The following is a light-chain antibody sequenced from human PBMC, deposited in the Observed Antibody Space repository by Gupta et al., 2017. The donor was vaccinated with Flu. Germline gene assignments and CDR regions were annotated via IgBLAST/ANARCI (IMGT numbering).Light chain of an antibody. Sequence: RMTHSPFAFCASTGDRVTCCCRSSQVISTYLAWYQQKPGKAPKLLIYAASTLQCGVPSRFSGSGSGTDFTLTISCRQSEDVATYYCQQEDRSPRTFGRGTKVDIK. CDR1: QVISTY. CDR3: QQEDRSPRT. J-gene: IGKJ4*01. CDR2: AAS. V-gene: IGKV1-8*01.